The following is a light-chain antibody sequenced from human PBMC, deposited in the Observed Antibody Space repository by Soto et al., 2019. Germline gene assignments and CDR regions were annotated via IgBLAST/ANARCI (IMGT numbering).Light chain of an antibody. V-gene: IGKV1-8*01. CDR1: QGISSY. Sequence: AIRMTQSPSSFSASTGDRVTITCRASQGISSYLAWYQQKPGKAPELLIYAASTLQSGDPSRFSGSGSGTDVSLTISCLQSEDFATYYCQQYYIYPQTFGQGTKVEIK. J-gene: IGKJ1*01. CDR3: QQYYIYPQT. CDR2: AAS.